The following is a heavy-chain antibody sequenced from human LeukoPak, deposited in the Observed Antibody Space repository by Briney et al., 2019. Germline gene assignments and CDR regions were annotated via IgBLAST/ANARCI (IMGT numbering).Heavy chain of an antibody. D-gene: IGHD2-2*01. Sequence: ASVKVSCKASGYTFTSYGISWVRQAPGQGLEWMGGIIPIFGTANYAQKFQGRVTITTDESTSTAYMELSSLRSEDTAVYYCAREYCSSTSCYLDYWGQGTLVTVSS. J-gene: IGHJ4*02. CDR1: GYTFTSYG. V-gene: IGHV1-69*05. CDR3: AREYCSSTSCYLDY. CDR2: IIPIFGTA.